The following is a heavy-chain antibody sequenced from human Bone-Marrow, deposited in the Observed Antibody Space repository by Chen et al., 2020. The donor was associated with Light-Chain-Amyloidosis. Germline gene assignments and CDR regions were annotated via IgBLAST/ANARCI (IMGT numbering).Heavy chain of an antibody. Sequence: QVQLQESGPGLVKPSETLSLTCTVSGGSVNSGDDYWTWIRQPPGKGLEWIGYIYYSGIANYNASLKSRVTISLDTSKNQFSLRMISVTAADTAVYYCARYEPHFSDSIISGYTAWGQGTSVTVSS. CDR1: GGSVNSGDDY. V-gene: IGHV4-61*08. D-gene: IGHD5-12*01. J-gene: IGHJ5*02. CDR2: IYYSGIA. CDR3: ARYEPHFSDSIISGYTA.